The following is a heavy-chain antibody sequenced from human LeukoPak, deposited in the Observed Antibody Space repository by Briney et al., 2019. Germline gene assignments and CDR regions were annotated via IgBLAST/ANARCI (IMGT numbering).Heavy chain of an antibody. J-gene: IGHJ4*02. V-gene: IGHV4-4*07. CDR3: ARAPNIYSSTWYLAY. D-gene: IGHD6-13*01. Sequence: SETLSLTRSVSGASISNYHWNWVRQTAGSGLEWIGRITTSGNTNYNPFLKGRVTVSLDTSKNQFSLIVTSVTAADTAVYYCARAPNIYSSTWYLAYWGQGTLVTVSS. CDR2: ITTSGNT. CDR1: GASISNYH.